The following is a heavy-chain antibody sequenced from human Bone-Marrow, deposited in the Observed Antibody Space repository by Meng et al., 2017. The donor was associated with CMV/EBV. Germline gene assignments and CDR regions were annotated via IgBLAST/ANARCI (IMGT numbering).Heavy chain of an antibody. V-gene: IGHV4-38-2*02. CDR3: GRLEQLVSDY. CDR1: GYSISSGYY. D-gene: IGHD6-6*01. Sequence: SETLSLTCTVSGYSISSGYYWAWIRQPPGKGLEWIGGIYHSGRTYSNPSLKSLVTMSVDTSKNHISLKLISMNAADAATYFCGRLEQLVSDYWGQGMLVTVSS. CDR2: IYHSGRT. J-gene: IGHJ4*02.